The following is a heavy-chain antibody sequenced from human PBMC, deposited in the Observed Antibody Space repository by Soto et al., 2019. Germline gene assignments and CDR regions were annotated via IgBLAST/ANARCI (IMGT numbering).Heavy chain of an antibody. D-gene: IGHD1-1*01. CDR2: IYYSGST. CDR1: GGSISSSRYY. CDR3: ARRAPIYNLFDY. Sequence: SETLSLTXTVSGGSISSSRYYWGWIRQPPGKGLEWIGSIYYSGSTYYNPSLKSRVTISVDTSKNQFSLKLTSVTAADTAVYYCARRAPIYNLFDYWGQGTLVTVSS. V-gene: IGHV4-39*01. J-gene: IGHJ4*02.